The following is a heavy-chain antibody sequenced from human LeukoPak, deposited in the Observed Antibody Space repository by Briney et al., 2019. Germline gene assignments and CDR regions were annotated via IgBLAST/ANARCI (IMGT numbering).Heavy chain of an antibody. CDR3: ARGESKRYSGYDYYVMDV. CDR1: GGSISSYY. J-gene: IGHJ6*02. CDR2: INYSGST. V-gene: IGHV4-59*01. D-gene: IGHD5-12*01. Sequence: SETLSLTCTVSGGSISSYYWSWIRQPPGKGLEWIGYINYSGSTNYNPSLKRRVTISVDTSKNQFSLKVSSVTTADTAVYYCARGESKRYSGYDYYVMDVWGQGTTVTVSS.